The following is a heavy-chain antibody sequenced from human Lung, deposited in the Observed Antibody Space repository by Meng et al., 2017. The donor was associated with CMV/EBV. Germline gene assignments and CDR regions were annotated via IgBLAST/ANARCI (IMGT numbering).Heavy chain of an antibody. V-gene: IGHV3-30*04. CDR3: ARCGVDTAMADYYYGMDV. J-gene: IGHJ6*02. D-gene: IGHD5-18*01. CDR1: GFTFSSYA. Sequence: SCAASGFTFSSYAMHWVRQAPGKGLEWVAVISYDGSNKYYADSVKGRFTISRDNSKNTLYLQMNSLRAEHTAVYYCARCGVDTAMADYYYGMDVWXQGTXVTVSS. CDR2: ISYDGSNK.